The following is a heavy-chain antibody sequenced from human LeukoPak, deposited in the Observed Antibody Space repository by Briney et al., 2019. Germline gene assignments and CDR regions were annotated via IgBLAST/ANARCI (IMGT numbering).Heavy chain of an antibody. CDR2: ISSSSSTI. CDR3: ASPRQYYYDSSGRRRG. D-gene: IGHD3-22*01. J-gene: IGHJ4*02. Sequence: GGSLRLSCAASGFTFSSYSMNWVRQAPGKGLEWVSYISSSSSTIYYADSVKGRFTISRDNAKNSLYLQMNSLRAEDTAVYYCASPRQYYYDSSGRRRGWGQGTLVTVSS. V-gene: IGHV3-48*04. CDR1: GFTFSSYS.